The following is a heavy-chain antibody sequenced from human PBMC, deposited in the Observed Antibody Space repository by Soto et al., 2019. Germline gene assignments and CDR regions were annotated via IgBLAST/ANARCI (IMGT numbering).Heavy chain of an antibody. Sequence: GSLRLSCAASGFTFSSYGMHWVRQAPGKGLEWVAVISYDGSNKYYADSVKGRFTISRDNSKNTLYLQMNSLRAEDTAVYYCAKDRNDFWSGYYDYGMDVWGQGTTVTVSS. D-gene: IGHD3-3*01. CDR2: ISYDGSNK. J-gene: IGHJ6*02. CDR1: GFTFSSYG. V-gene: IGHV3-30*18. CDR3: AKDRNDFWSGYYDYGMDV.